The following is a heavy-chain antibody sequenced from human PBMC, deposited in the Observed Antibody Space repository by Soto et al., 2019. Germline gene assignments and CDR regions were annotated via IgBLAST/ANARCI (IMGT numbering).Heavy chain of an antibody. J-gene: IGHJ5*02. CDR3: ARYLGSGLASRRKNWFDP. D-gene: IGHD3-3*01. CDR2: ISDAGSNK. Sequence: GGSLRRSCGASGFTFSSYAMHLVRQAPGKGLEWVAVISDAGSNKYYADSGKGRFTISRDNYKNTLYLQMNSLRAEDTAVYYCARYLGSGLASRRKNWFDPWGQGTRVTVGS. CDR1: GFTFSSYA. V-gene: IGHV3-30-3*01.